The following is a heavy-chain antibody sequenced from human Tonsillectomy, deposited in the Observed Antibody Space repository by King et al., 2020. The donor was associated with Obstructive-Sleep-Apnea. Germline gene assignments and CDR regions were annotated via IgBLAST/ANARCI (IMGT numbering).Heavy chain of an antibody. CDR2: LCVSGAST. CDR1: GLSFSNYA. Sequence: VQLVESGVGLVQPGGSLRLSCAASGLSFSNYAMNWVRQAPGKGLDWVSALCVSGASTYYAASVKGRFTNSRDNSKNTLYLQMNSLRAEDTAVYFCAKDQSEQYFQLWGQGTLVTVS. J-gene: IGHJ1*01. CDR3: AKDQSEQYFQL. V-gene: IGHV3-23*04.